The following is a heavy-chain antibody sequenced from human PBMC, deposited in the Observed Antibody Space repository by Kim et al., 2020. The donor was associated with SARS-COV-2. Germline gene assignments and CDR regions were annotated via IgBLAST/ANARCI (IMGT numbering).Heavy chain of an antibody. D-gene: IGHD3-22*01. CDR2: INHSGST. CDR3: ALLGGNYYDSSGYYYYAFDI. Sequence: SETLSLTCAVYGGSFSGYYWSWIRQPPGKGLEWIGEINHSGSTNYNPSLKSRVTISVDTSKNQFSLKLSSVTAADTAVYYCALLGGNYYDSSGYYYYAFDIWGQGKMVTVSS. V-gene: IGHV4-34*01. CDR1: GGSFSGYY. J-gene: IGHJ3*02.